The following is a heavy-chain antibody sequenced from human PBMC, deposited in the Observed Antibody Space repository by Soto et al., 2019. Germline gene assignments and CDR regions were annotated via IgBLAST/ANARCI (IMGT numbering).Heavy chain of an antibody. CDR1: GFTVSSNY. CDR2: IYSGGST. V-gene: IGHV3-53*04. CDR3: ARDRGDGYNSGYFDL. J-gene: IGHJ2*01. D-gene: IGHD5-12*01. Sequence: EVQLVESGGGLVQPGGSLRLSCAASGFTVSSNYMSWVRQAPGKGLEWVSVIYSGGSTYYADSVKGRFTISRHNSKNTLYLQMNSLRAEDTAVYYCARDRGDGYNSGYFDLWGRGTLVTVSS.